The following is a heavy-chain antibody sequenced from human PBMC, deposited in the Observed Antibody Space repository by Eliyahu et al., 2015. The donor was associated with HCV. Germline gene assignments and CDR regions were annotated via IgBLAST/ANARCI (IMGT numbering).Heavy chain of an antibody. J-gene: IGHJ4*01. D-gene: IGHD2-15*01. V-gene: IGHV4-31*03. CDR2: INYSGNT. Sequence: QVQLQESGPGLVKPSETLSLTCTVSGGSIRSGGYYWTWIRQHPGKGLEYIGYINYSGNTQYNPSLKSRGTMSLDTSENQFSLELNSVTAADTAMYYCARATLVAEWLFDSWGQGILVTVSS. CDR1: GGSIRSGGYY. CDR3: ARATLVAEWLFDS.